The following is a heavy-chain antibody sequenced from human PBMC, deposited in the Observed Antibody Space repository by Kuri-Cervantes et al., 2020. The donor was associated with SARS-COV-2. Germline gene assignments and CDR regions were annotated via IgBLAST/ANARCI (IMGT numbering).Heavy chain of an antibody. CDR1: GGSFSGYY. CDR3: ARGFDP. V-gene: IGHV4-34*01. Sequence: SETLSLACAVYGGSFSGYYWSWIRQPPGKGLEWIGEINHSGSTNYNPSLKSRVTISVDTSKNQFSLKLSSVTAADTAVYYCARGFDPWGQGTLVTVSS. CDR2: INHSGST. J-gene: IGHJ5*02.